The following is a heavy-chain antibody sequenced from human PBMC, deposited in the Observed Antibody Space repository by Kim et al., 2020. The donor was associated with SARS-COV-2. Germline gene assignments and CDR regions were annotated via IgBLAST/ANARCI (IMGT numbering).Heavy chain of an antibody. V-gene: IGHV4-59*01. CDR2: IYYSGST. Sequence: SETLSLTCTVSGDSLSIYYWSWIRQPPGKGLEWIGYIYYSGSTDSNPSPKSRLTISADTSKNQSFLNLSSVTAADTAVYYCARENYYYDSSGYQYYFD. J-gene: IGHJ4*01. D-gene: IGHD3-22*01. CDR1: GDSLSIYY. CDR3: ARENYYYDSSGYQYYFD.